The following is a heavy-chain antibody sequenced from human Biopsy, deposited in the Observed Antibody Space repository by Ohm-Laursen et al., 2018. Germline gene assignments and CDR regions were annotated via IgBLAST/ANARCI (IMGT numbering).Heavy chain of an antibody. D-gene: IGHD2-21*02. Sequence: SETLSLTCTVSGVSISTYYWSWIRQPPGRGLEWIAYIYYSGSTDYNPSLKSRVTISLDTSKNQFSLKLSSVTAEDTAVYYCARDDAVTVIRGLYYWGQGALVTVSS. J-gene: IGHJ4*02. CDR1: GVSISTYY. V-gene: IGHV4-59*01. CDR2: IYYSGST. CDR3: ARDDAVTVIRGLYY.